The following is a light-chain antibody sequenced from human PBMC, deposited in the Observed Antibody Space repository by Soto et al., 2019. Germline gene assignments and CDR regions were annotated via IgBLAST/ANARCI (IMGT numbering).Light chain of an antibody. CDR1: NIGSKS. J-gene: IGLJ2*01. V-gene: IGLV3-21*04. CDR2: YDN. Sequence: ELTQPPSVSVAPGKTARITCGGDNIGSKSVHWYQQKPGQAPVLVIYYDNDRPSGIPERFSGSNSGNTATLTISRVEAGNEADYYCQVWDSSSDHVVFGGGTKLTVL. CDR3: QVWDSSSDHVV.